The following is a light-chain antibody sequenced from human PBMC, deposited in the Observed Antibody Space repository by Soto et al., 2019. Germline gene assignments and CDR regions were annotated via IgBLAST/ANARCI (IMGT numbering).Light chain of an antibody. J-gene: IGKJ2*01. CDR1: QSISRS. V-gene: IGKV1-39*01. CDR2: TAS. Sequence: DIQMTQSPSSLSAFVGDRVTISCRASQSISRSLNWYQQKPGKAPKLLIYTASTLQSGVPSRFSGSGSWTDFTLTISDLPPEDFATYYCQQSYSTPPDTFGQGTKLDVK. CDR3: QQSYSTPPDT.